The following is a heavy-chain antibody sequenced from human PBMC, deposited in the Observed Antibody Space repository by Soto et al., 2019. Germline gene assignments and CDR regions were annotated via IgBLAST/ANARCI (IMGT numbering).Heavy chain of an antibody. J-gene: IGHJ6*02. V-gene: IGHV4-31*03. Sequence: TLSLTCSASGASISSGGYYWSWIRQRPGKGLEWLGYIYHSGSTDYNPSLKSRVTISVDTSKNQFSLKLSSVTAADTAVYYCARDQEVNYSDYGGSDFYYGMDVWGQGATVTVSS. CDR3: ARDQEVNYSDYGGSDFYYGMDV. CDR2: IYHSGST. D-gene: IGHD4-17*01. CDR1: GASISSGGYY.